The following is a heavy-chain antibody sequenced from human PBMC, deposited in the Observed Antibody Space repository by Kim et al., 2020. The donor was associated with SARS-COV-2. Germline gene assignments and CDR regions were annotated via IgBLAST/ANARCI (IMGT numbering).Heavy chain of an antibody. J-gene: IGHJ4*02. Sequence: YNPSLKSRVTISLDTSKNQFSLKLSSVTAADTAVYYCARDYGPSGYDFHWGQGTLVTVSS. D-gene: IGHD5-12*01. V-gene: IGHV4-39*07. CDR3: ARDYGPSGYDFH.